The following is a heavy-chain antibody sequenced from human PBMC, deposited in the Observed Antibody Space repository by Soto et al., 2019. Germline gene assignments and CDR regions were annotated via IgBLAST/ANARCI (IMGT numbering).Heavy chain of an antibody. CDR1: GGSISSGGYY. Sequence: SETLSLTCTVSGGSISSGGYYWSWIRQHPGKGLEWIGYIYYSGSTYYNPSPKSRVTISVDTSKNQFSLKLSSVTAADTAVYYCARERTTVVSYDAFDIWGQGTMVTVSS. V-gene: IGHV4-31*03. J-gene: IGHJ3*02. CDR2: IYYSGST. CDR3: ARERTTVVSYDAFDI. D-gene: IGHD4-17*01.